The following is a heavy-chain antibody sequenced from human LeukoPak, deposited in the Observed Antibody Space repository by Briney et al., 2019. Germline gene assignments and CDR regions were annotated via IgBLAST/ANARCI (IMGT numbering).Heavy chain of an antibody. CDR2: IWHDGRSI. J-gene: IGHJ4*02. D-gene: IGHD2-21*01. V-gene: IGHV3-33*06. Sequence: GKSLRLSCVASGFSFSTHSMHWVRQAPGKGLEWVAVIWHDGRSIYNEDSVKGRFTISRDTSENTVYLQMNSLRAEDTAVYYCAKGFSTLWVNYFDDWGQGTPVTVSS. CDR1: GFSFSTHS. CDR3: AKGFSTLWVNYFDD.